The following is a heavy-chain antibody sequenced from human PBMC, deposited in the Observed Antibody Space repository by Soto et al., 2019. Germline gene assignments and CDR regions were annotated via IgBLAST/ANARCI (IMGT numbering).Heavy chain of an antibody. CDR2: IYYSGST. V-gene: IGHV4-39*01. Sequence: SETLSLTCTVSGGSISSSSYYWGWIRQPPGKGLEWIGSIYYSGSTYYNPSLKSRVTISVDTSKNQFSLKLSSVTAADTAVCYCARHGDCSSTSCYLVPGQFSFDYWGQGTLVTVSS. CDR1: GGSISSSSYY. J-gene: IGHJ4*02. CDR3: ARHGDCSSTSCYLVPGQFSFDY. D-gene: IGHD2-2*01.